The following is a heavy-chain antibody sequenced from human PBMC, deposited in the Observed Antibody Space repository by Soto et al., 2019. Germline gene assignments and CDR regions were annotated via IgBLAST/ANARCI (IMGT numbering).Heavy chain of an antibody. CDR1: GVSISIPNW. CDR3: ARGKFYAFDI. Sequence: QVQLQESGPGLVKPSGTLSLTCAVSGVSISIPNWWAWVRQAPGKGLEWIGEIDHSGTTNYNPSLNLRVCILXDRSKNQFSLRLTSVAAADTAVYFCARGKFYAFDIWGQGTMVTVSS. CDR2: IDHSGTT. V-gene: IGHV4-4*02. J-gene: IGHJ3*02.